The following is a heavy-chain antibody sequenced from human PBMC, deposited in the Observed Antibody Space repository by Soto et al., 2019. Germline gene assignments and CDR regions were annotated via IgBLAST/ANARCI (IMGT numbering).Heavy chain of an antibody. Sequence: PSETLSLTCTFSGGSISSSSYYWGWIRQPPGKGLEWIGSIYYSGSTYYNPSLKSRVTISVDTSKNQFSLKLSSVTAADTAVYYCASLGRISGWFDYWGQGTLVTVSS. CDR1: GGSISSSSYY. D-gene: IGHD6-19*01. CDR2: IYYSGST. J-gene: IGHJ5*01. CDR3: ASLGRISGWFDY. V-gene: IGHV4-39*01.